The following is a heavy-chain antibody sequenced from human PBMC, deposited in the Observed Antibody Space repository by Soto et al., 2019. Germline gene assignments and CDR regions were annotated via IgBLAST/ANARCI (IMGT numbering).Heavy chain of an antibody. CDR1: GFSLSISGVG. CDR2: IYRDDDR. V-gene: IGHV2-5*02. Sequence: QITLKESGPTLVKPTQTLTLTCTFSGFSLSISGVGVGWIRQPPGKAPEYLALIYRDDDRRYSPSLRSRLTITKDTSKNQVVLTMTNMDPVETATYYCAHCTTGTTPEYVFDIWGQGTMATVSS. J-gene: IGHJ3*02. CDR3: AHCTTGTTPEYVFDI. D-gene: IGHD1-1*01.